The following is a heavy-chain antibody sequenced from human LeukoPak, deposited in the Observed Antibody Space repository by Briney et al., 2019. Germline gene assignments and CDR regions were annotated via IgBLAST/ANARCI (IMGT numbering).Heavy chain of an antibody. CDR2: INPSGGST. D-gene: IGHD1-26*01. Sequence: ASVKVSCKASGYTFTSYYMHWVRQAPGQGLEWMGIINPSGGSTSYAQKFQGRVTMTRDTSTSTVYMELSSLRSEDTAVYFCARDNSRREGGTTFWWFDPWGQGTLVTVSS. J-gene: IGHJ5*02. CDR1: GYTFTSYY. V-gene: IGHV1-46*01. CDR3: ARDNSRREGGTTFWWFDP.